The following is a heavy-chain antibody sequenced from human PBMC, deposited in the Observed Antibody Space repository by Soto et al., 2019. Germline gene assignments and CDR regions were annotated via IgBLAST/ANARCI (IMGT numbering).Heavy chain of an antibody. V-gene: IGHV3-23*01. J-gene: IGHJ3*02. D-gene: IGHD3-22*01. CDR2: ISGSGGST. CDR1: GFTFSSYA. CDR3: AKDGSVRGPLITMIVVWGAFDI. Sequence: PGGSLRLSCAASGFTFSSYAMSWVRQAPGKGLEWASAISGSGGSTYYADSVKGRFTISRDNSKNTLYLQMNSLRAEDTAVYYCAKDGSVRGPLITMIVVWGAFDIWGQGTMVTVSS.